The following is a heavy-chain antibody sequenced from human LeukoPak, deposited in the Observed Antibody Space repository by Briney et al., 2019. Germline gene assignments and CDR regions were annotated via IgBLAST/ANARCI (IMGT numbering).Heavy chain of an antibody. D-gene: IGHD3-3*01. CDR2: IKQDGSEK. J-gene: IGHJ5*02. Sequence: GGSLRLSCAASGFTFSSYAMSWVRQAPGKGLEWVANIKQDGSEKYYVDSVKGRFTISRDNAKNSLYLQMNSLRAEDTAVYYCARAEAVYDFWSGYQYDWFDPWGQGTLVTVSS. V-gene: IGHV3-7*01. CDR3: ARAEAVYDFWSGYQYDWFDP. CDR1: GFTFSSYA.